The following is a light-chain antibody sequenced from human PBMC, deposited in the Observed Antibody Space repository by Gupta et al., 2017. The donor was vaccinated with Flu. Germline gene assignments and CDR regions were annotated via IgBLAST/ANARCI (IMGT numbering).Light chain of an antibody. V-gene: IGLV7-43*01. CDR2: KTN. CDR3: LLYSGGTEWV. Sequence: QTVVTQESSLTVSPGGTVTLTCTSTTGAVTSASYPTWFQQKPGQAPRALIYKTNNKHSWTPARISGSLLGDKAALTLSDVRPEDEAEYYCLLYSGGTEWVFGGGTKVTVL. CDR1: TGAVTSASY. J-gene: IGLJ2*01.